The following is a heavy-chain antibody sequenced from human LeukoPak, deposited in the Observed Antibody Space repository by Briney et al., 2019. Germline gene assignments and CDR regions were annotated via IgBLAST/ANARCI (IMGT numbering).Heavy chain of an antibody. CDR2: ISNSSSYI. J-gene: IGHJ4*02. CDR1: GFTFSSYN. V-gene: IGHV3-21*01. CDR3: ARDLFDY. Sequence: GGSLRLSCAASGFTFSSYNMNWVRQAPGKGLEWVSSISNSSSYIYYADSVKGRFTISRDNAKNSLYLQMNSLRAEDTAIYYCARDLFDYWGQGTLVTVSS.